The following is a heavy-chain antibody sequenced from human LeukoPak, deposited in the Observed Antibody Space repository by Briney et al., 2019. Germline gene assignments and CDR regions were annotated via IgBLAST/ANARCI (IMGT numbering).Heavy chain of an antibody. V-gene: IGHV3-74*01. Sequence: PGGSLRRSCAASGFTFSSYWMHWVRQAPGKGLVWVSRINSDGSSTSYADSVKGRFTISRDNAKNTLYLQMNSLRAEDTAVYYCARDRIARDWFDPWGQGTLVTVSS. J-gene: IGHJ5*02. CDR2: INSDGSST. CDR1: GFTFSSYW. CDR3: ARDRIARDWFDP. D-gene: IGHD2-21*01.